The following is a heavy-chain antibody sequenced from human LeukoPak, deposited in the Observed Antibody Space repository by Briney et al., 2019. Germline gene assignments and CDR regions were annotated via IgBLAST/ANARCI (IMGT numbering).Heavy chain of an antibody. V-gene: IGHV4-34*01. CDR1: GGSFSAYY. D-gene: IGHD6-13*01. CDR3: ARETHSSSWYQGWFDP. J-gene: IGHJ5*02. CDR2: INHTGGA. Sequence: SETLSLTCAVYGGSFSAYYWAWIRQPPGKGLEWIGEINHTGGANYNPSLKSRVTISVDTSNNQFSLKLTSVTAADTAVYYCARETHSSSWYQGWFDPWGQGTLVTVSS.